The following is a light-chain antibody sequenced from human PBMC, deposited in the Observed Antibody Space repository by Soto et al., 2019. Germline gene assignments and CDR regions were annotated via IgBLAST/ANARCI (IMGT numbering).Light chain of an antibody. CDR1: STDVGGYNY. CDR2: DVF. CDR3: CSFAGPYTWV. Sequence: QSALTQPRSVSESPGQSVTISCTGTSTDVGGYNYVSWYQHHPGKVPKLIIYDVFKRPTGVPDRFSGSKSGNTASLTISGLQAEDESDYYCCSFAGPYTWVFGGGTQLTVL. J-gene: IGLJ3*02. V-gene: IGLV2-11*01.